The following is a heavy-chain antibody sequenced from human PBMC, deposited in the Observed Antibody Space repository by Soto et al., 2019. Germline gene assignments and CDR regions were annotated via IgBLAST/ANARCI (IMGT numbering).Heavy chain of an antibody. Sequence: ASVKVSCKASGDTFTSYAMHWVRQAPGQRLEWMGWINAGNGNTKYSQKFQGRVTITRDTSASTAYMELSSLRSEDTAVYYCARDNSRRDNYYYYGMDVWGQWTTVTAS. CDR2: INAGNGNT. V-gene: IGHV1-3*01. D-gene: IGHD6-13*01. CDR1: GDTFTSYA. CDR3: ARDNSRRDNYYYYGMDV. J-gene: IGHJ6*02.